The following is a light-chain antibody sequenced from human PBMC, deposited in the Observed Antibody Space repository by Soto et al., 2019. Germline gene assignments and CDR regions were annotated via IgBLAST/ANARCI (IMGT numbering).Light chain of an antibody. CDR2: KVS. CDR3: MQGTHWPPT. Sequence: VVMTQSPLSLPVTLGQPAPISCKSSQSLVYTNGNIYLNWFHQRPGQSPRRLLYKVSNRDSGVPDRFSGSGSDTDFTLKISGVEVEDVGVYYCMQGTHWPPTFGQGNKLEIK. J-gene: IGKJ1*01. CDR1: QSLVYTNGNIY. V-gene: IGKV2-30*01.